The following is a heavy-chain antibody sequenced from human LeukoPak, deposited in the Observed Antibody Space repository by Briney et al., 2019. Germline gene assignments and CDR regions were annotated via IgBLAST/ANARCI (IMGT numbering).Heavy chain of an antibody. D-gene: IGHD3-10*01. Sequence: SETLSLTCTVSGGSINNYYWTWIRLPPGKGPEWIGDIYYSGGTNYNPFLKSRVTISVDTSKNQFSLKLSSVTAADTAVYYCASTFRDYYTSGSYSSHFDCWGQGTLVTVSS. CDR2: IYYSGGT. CDR1: GGSINNYY. J-gene: IGHJ4*02. V-gene: IGHV4-59*01. CDR3: ASTFRDYYTSGSYSSHFDC.